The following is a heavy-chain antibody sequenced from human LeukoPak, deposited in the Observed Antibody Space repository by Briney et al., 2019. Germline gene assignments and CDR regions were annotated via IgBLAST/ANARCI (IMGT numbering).Heavy chain of an antibody. CDR3: ARGGKFYYDSSGYPGDY. CDR2: IKRDGSEK. V-gene: IGHV3-7*01. J-gene: IGHJ4*02. CDR1: GFTFTDDW. Sequence: PLGCLRLSCAASGFTFTDDWMSWVRQGPPKGLEWVANIKRDGSEKYYADSVKGRFTISRDNVKRSLSLQMNSLRAEDTAVYYCARGGKFYYDSSGYPGDYWGQGILVTVSS. D-gene: IGHD3-22*01.